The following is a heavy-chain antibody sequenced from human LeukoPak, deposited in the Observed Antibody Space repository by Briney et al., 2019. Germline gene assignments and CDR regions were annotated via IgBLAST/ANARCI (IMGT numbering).Heavy chain of an antibody. D-gene: IGHD3-22*01. CDR3: ARANGYYYGDAFDI. J-gene: IGHJ3*02. Sequence: PGGSLRLSCAASGFTFGSYWMSWLRQAPGKGPEWVGNIKYDGSERNYVDSVKGRFTISRDNARNSLYLQMSSVRVGDTAVYYCARANGYYYGDAFDIWGQGTMVTVSS. CDR2: IKYDGSER. V-gene: IGHV3-7*01. CDR1: GFTFGSYW.